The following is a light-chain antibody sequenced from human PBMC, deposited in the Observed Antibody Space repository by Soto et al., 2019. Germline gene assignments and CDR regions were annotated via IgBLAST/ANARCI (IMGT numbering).Light chain of an antibody. Sequence: EIVLTQSPATLSLSPGERATLSCRASQSVSYYLAWYQQKPGQAPRLLIYDASNRATGIPARFSGSGSGTAFPLTISSLEPEDFAVYYCQQRSNWPPFTFGPGTKVDIK. CDR3: QQRSNWPPFT. CDR1: QSVSYY. J-gene: IGKJ3*01. V-gene: IGKV3-11*01. CDR2: DAS.